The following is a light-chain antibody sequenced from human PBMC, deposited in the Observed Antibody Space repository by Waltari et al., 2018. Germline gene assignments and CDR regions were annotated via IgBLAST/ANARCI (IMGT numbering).Light chain of an antibody. V-gene: IGLV2-14*01. J-gene: IGLJ2*01. CDR1: SSDVGGYNY. CDR2: EVT. Sequence: QSALTQPASVSGSPGQSITISCTGTSSDVGGYNYFSWYQQHPGKAPKLMIYEVTNRPSGLSNRFSGSKSGNTASLTISGLQAEDEADYYCSSYRGSTNVVFGGGTKLTVL. CDR3: SSYRGSTNVV.